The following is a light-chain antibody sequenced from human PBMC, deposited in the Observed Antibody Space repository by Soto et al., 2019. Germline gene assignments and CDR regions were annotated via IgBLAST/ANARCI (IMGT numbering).Light chain of an antibody. CDR3: QQYGSSPPDT. CDR1: ESVSSTY. V-gene: IGKV3-20*01. CDR2: GAS. Sequence: EIVLTQSPGTLSLSPGDRATLSCRASESVSSTYLAWYQQKPGQAPRLLIYGASSRAPGIPDRFSGSGSGTDFTLTISRLEPEDFAVYYCQQYGSSPPDTFGGGTKVDIK. J-gene: IGKJ4*01.